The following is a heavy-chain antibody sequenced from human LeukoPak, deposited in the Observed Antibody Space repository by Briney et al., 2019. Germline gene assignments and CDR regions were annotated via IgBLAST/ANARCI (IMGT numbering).Heavy chain of an antibody. D-gene: IGHD1-26*01. CDR2: ISSSSSYI. Sequence: PGGSLRLSCAASGFTFSSYTMNWVRQAPGKGLEWVSSISSSSSYIYYADSVKGRFTISRDNAKNSLYLQMDSLRAEDTAVYYCASTQRGGSYPRFFDYWGQGTLVTVSS. V-gene: IGHV3-21*01. CDR3: ASTQRGGSYPRFFDY. CDR1: GFTFSSYT. J-gene: IGHJ4*02.